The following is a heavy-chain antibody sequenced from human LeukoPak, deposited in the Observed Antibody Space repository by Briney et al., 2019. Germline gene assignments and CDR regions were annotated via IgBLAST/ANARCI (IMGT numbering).Heavy chain of an antibody. CDR2: ISSSGRNI. J-gene: IGHJ4*02. CDR3: ARDLVNLWSKDY. D-gene: IGHD3-10*01. Sequence: GGSRTLSCAASGFAFSNYEWNWVRQAPGKGLEWLSYISSSGRNIYYADSVNGRFTISRDNAKNSLYLQMNSLRAEDTAVYYCARDLVNLWSKDYWGEG. CDR1: GFAFSNYE. V-gene: IGHV3-48*03.